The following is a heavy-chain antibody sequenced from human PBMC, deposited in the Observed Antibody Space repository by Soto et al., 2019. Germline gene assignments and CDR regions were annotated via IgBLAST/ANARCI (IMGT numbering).Heavy chain of an antibody. Sequence: PGGSLRLSCAASGFTFSSYSMNRVRQAPGKGLEWVSSISSSSSYIYYADSVKGRFTISRDNAKNSLYLQMNSLRAEDTAVYYCARDVNYYGSGTYWDYYYGMDVWGQGTTVTVSS. CDR1: GFTFSSYS. CDR3: ARDVNYYGSGTYWDYYYGMDV. D-gene: IGHD3-10*01. CDR2: ISSSSSYI. J-gene: IGHJ6*02. V-gene: IGHV3-21*01.